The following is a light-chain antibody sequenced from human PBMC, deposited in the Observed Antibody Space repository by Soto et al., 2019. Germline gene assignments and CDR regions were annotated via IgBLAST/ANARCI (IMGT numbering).Light chain of an antibody. V-gene: IGLV3-21*01. CDR3: QVWDSGSAHVL. J-gene: IGLJ2*01. CDR2: SDT. CDR1: NIGSKG. Sequence: SYELTQPPSVSVAPGETARISCGGNNIGSKGVHWYQQKPGQAPVLVIYSDTDLPPVIPERFSGSNSANMATLPISRVEAGDEAGYYCQVWDSGSAHVLFGGGTQLTVL.